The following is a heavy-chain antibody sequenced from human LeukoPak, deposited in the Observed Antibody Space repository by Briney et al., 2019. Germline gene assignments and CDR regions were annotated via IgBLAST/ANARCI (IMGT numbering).Heavy chain of an antibody. J-gene: IGHJ4*02. CDR1: GFTFDDYA. D-gene: IGHD5-18*01. CDR3: ATSTSWIQLPWPFDY. Sequence: GGSLRLSCGASGFTFDDYAMHWVRQAPGKGLEWVSLISGDGGSTYYADSVKGRFTISRDNSKNSLYLQMNSLRTEDTALYYCATSTSWIQLPWPFDYWGQGTLVTVSS. CDR2: ISGDGGST. V-gene: IGHV3-43*02.